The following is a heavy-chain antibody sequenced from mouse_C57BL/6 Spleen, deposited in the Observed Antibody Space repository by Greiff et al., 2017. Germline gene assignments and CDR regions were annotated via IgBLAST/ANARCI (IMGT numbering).Heavy chain of an antibody. D-gene: IGHD1-1*01. CDR2: ISYDGSN. CDR1: GYSITSGYY. J-gene: IGHJ1*03. CDR3: ARDHYYGSRDWYFDV. V-gene: IGHV3-6*01. Sequence: EVQLQESGPGLVKPSQSLSLTCSVTGYSITSGYYWNWIRQFPGNKLEWMGYISYDGSNNYNPSLKNRISITRDTSKNQFFLKLNSVTTEDTATYYCARDHYYGSRDWYFDVWGTGTTVTVSS.